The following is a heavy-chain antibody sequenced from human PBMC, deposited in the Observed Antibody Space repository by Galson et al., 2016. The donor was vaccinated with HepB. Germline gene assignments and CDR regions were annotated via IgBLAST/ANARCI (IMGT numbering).Heavy chain of an antibody. V-gene: IGHV3-23*01. CDR3: VQGSTAPAV. J-gene: IGHJ6*04. CDR2: ISRSGDST. Sequence: SLRLSCAASGFTFSNYGMPWVRQAPGKGLEVASSISRSGDSTDYADSVKGRFTISRDNSKNTLSLQMNSLTADDTAIYYCVQGSTAPAVWGKGTTVTVSS. D-gene: IGHD2-2*01. CDR1: GFTFSNYG.